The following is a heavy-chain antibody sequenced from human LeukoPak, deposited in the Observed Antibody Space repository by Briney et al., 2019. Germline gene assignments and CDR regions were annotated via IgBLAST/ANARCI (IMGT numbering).Heavy chain of an antibody. CDR1: GYTFTGYY. CDR3: ARAGYGSGSYYSYYMDV. J-gene: IGHJ6*03. D-gene: IGHD3-10*01. CDR2: INPNSGGT. V-gene: IGHV1-2*02. Sequence: ASVKVSCKASGYTFTGYYMHWVRQVPGQGLEWMGWINPNSGGTNYAQKFQGRVTMTRDTSISTAYMELSSLRSEDTAVYYCARAGYGSGSYYSYYMDVWGKGTTVTISS.